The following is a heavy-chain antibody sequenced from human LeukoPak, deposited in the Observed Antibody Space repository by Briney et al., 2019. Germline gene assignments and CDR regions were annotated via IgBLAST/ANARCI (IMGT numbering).Heavy chain of an antibody. D-gene: IGHD3-3*01. J-gene: IGHJ4*02. Sequence: ASLKVSCKASGYTFTSYYMHWVRQAPGQGLEWMGIVNPSGGSTSYAQKFQGRVTMTRDTSTSTVYMELSSLRSEDTAVYYCARARRFGVVINYFDYWGQGTLVTVTS. CDR1: GYTFTSYY. CDR3: ARARRFGVVINYFDY. CDR2: VNPSGGST. V-gene: IGHV1-46*01.